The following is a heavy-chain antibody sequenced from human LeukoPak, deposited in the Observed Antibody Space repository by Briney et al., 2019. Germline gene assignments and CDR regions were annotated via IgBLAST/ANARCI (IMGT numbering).Heavy chain of an antibody. CDR2: IYYSGST. Sequence: SETLSLTCTISGGSMSSYYWSWIRQPPGKGLEWIGYIYYSGSTKYNPSLKSRVTISVDTSKNQFSLKLSSVTAADTAVYYCARGARAGYNLEPFDYWGQGTLVTVSS. CDR1: GGSMSSYY. V-gene: IGHV4-59*08. CDR3: ARGARAGYNLEPFDY. J-gene: IGHJ4*02. D-gene: IGHD5-24*01.